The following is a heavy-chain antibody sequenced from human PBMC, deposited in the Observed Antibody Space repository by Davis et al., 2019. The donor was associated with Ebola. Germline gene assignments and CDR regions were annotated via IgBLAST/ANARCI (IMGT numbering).Heavy chain of an antibody. J-gene: IGHJ4*02. Sequence: PSETLSLTCTVSGGSISSYYWSWIRQPPGKGLEWIGYIYYSGSTNYNPSLKSRVTISVDTSKNQFSLKLSSVTAADTAVYYCARVDLVVSSIAARVFDYWGQGTLVTVSS. CDR2: IYYSGST. CDR3: ARVDLVVSSIAARVFDY. V-gene: IGHV4-59*12. CDR1: GGSISSYY. D-gene: IGHD6-6*01.